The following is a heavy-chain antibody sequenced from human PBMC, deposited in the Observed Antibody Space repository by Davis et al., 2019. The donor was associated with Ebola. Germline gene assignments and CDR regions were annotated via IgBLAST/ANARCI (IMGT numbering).Heavy chain of an antibody. Sequence: HTGGSLRLSCAVSGFTFSSYRMHWVRQVPGTGLVWVSRIDRDGSNTKYADSVKGRFTISRENARNTLYLQMNSLRADDTAVYYRARGSLHSDVYGGGGDFYYGFDVWGKGTTVTVSS. CDR1: GFTFSSYR. J-gene: IGHJ6*04. CDR2: IDRDGSNT. V-gene: IGHV3-74*03. CDR3: ARGSLHSDVYGGGGDFYYGFDV. D-gene: IGHD5/OR15-5a*01.